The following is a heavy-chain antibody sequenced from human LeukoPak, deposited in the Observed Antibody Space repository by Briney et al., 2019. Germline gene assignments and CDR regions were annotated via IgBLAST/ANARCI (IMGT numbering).Heavy chain of an antibody. CDR2: INPNSDGT. V-gene: IGHV1-2*02. CDR1: GYTFTGSY. Sequence: ASVKVSCKASGYTFTGSYMHWVRQAPGQGLEWMGWINPNSDGTDYAEKFKGRVTMTRDTSLSTTYMELSSLRSDDTAVYYCARDGEDVARSGRVYGMDVWGQGTTVTVSS. J-gene: IGHJ6*02. CDR3: ARDGEDVARSGRVYGMDV. D-gene: IGHD2-15*01.